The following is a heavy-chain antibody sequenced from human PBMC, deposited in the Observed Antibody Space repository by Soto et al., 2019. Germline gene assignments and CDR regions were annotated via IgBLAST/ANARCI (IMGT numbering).Heavy chain of an antibody. J-gene: IGHJ6*02. D-gene: IGHD6-13*01. Sequence: GGSLRLSCAASGFTFSSYDMHWVRQATGKGLEWVSAIGTAGDTYYPGSVKGRFTISRENAKNSLYLQMNSLRAGDTAVYYCARASAGYSSSWHYYGMDVWGQGTTVTVSS. V-gene: IGHV3-13*01. CDR1: GFTFSSYD. CDR2: IGTAGDT. CDR3: ARASAGYSSSWHYYGMDV.